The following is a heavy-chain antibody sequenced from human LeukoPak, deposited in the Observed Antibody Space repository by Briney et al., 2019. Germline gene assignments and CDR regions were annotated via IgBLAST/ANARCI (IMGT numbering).Heavy chain of an antibody. Sequence: GGSLRLSCAASGFTFSSYGMHWVRQAPGKGLEWVAVKWYDGSNKYYADSVEGRFTISRDNSKNTLYLQMNSLRAEDTAVYYCARSWSGFGELLSYFDYWGQGTLVTVSS. V-gene: IGHV3-33*01. CDR1: GFTFSSYG. CDR3: ARSWSGFGELLSYFDY. CDR2: KWYDGSNK. D-gene: IGHD3-10*01. J-gene: IGHJ4*02.